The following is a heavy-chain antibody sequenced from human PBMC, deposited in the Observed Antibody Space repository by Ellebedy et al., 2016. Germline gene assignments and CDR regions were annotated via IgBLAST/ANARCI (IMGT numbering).Heavy chain of an antibody. J-gene: IGHJ6*04. CDR3: ARHPSGTALDHVDV. CDR2: ISHRGST. Sequence: SETLSLXXSVSGGSFSGSDSYWGWTRQAPGKGLEWIGNISHRGSTYYNPSLKSRVTISVDTANNQFFLKLSSVTAADTAVYSCARHPSGTALDHVDVWGKGTTVTVSS. V-gene: IGHV4-39*01. D-gene: IGHD1-1*01. CDR1: GGSFSGSDSY.